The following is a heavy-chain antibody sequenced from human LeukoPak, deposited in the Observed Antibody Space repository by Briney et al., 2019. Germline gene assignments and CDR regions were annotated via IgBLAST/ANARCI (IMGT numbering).Heavy chain of an antibody. V-gene: IGHV5-51*01. CDR1: GYSFTSYW. CDR2: IYPGDSDT. CDR3: ARPGIVGATAPFNI. Sequence: GEALETSYQGAGYSFTSYWIGWVRPMPGKGLGWMGIIYPGDSDTRYSPSFQGQVTISADKSISTAYLQWSSLKASDTAMYYCARPGIVGATAPFNIWGQGTMVTVSS. D-gene: IGHD1-26*01. J-gene: IGHJ3*02.